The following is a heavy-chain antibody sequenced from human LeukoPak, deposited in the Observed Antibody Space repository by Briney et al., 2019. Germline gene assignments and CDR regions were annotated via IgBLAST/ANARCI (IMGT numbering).Heavy chain of an antibody. D-gene: IGHD3-3*01. J-gene: IGHJ6*02. CDR2: IYYSGST. V-gene: IGHV4-31*03. CDR1: GGSISSGGYY. CDR3: AFKYYDFWSGYSVDGMDV. Sequence: SQTLSLTCTVSGGSISSGGYYWSWIRQHPGKGLEWIGYIYYSGSTYYNPSLKSRVTISVDTSKNQFSLKLSSVTAADTAVYYCAFKYYDFWSGYSVDGMDVWGQGTTVTVSS.